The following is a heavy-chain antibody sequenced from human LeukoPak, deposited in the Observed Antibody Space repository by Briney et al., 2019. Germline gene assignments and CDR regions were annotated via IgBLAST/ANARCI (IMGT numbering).Heavy chain of an antibody. D-gene: IGHD5-24*01. CDR3: AKDAKLGMATMYSFDT. V-gene: IGHV3-23*01. CDR1: GFTFSTYA. CDR2: ISGSGGST. J-gene: IGHJ3*02. Sequence: KPGGSLRASCAASGFTFSTYAMSWVRQAPGKGLEWVSGISGSGGSTYYADSVKGRFTIPRDNSKSSLYLQMNSLRAEDTAVYYCAKDAKLGMATMYSFDTWGQGTMVTVSS.